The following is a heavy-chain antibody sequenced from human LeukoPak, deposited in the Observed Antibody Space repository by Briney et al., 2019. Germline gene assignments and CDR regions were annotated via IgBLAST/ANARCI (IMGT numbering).Heavy chain of an antibody. CDR2: IIPIFGTA. CDR3: ATPSSSSAHAFDI. D-gene: IGHD6-6*01. Sequence: SVKVSCKASGGTFSSYAISWVRQATGQGLERMGGIIPIFGTANYAQKFQGRVTITADESTSTAYMELSSLRSEDTAVSYCATPSSSSAHAFDIWGQGTMVTVPS. CDR1: GGTFSSYA. V-gene: IGHV1-69*01. J-gene: IGHJ3*02.